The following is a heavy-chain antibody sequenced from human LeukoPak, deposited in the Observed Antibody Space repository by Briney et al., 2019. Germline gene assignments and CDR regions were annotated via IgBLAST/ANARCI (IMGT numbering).Heavy chain of an antibody. V-gene: IGHV1-18*01. CDR3: ARDSSSWYGPKPLDY. J-gene: IGHJ4*02. D-gene: IGHD6-13*01. CDR1: GYTFTSYG. CDR2: ISAYNGNT. Sequence: GASVKVSCKASGYTFTSYGISWVRQAPGQGLEWMGWISAYNGNTNYAQKLQGRVTMTTDTSTSTAYMELRSLRSDDTAVYYRARDSSSWYGPKPLDYWGQGTLVTVSS.